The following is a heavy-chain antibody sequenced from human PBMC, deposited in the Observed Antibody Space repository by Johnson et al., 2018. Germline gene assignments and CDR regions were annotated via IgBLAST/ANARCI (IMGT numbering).Heavy chain of an antibody. CDR1: GFTFSSYG. CDR3: AREPPEDYEGAFDI. V-gene: IGHV3-33*01. D-gene: IGHD1-14*01. Sequence: VQLLESGGGVVQPGRSLRLSCAASGFTFSSYGMHWVRQAPGKGLEWVAVIWYDGSNKYYVDSVKGRFTISRDNSKNTLYLKMNSLRVEDTAVYYSAREPPEDYEGAFDIWGQGTMVTVSS. CDR2: IWYDGSNK. J-gene: IGHJ3*02.